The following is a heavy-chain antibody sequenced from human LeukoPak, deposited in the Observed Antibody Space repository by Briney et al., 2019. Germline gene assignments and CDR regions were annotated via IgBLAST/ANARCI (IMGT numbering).Heavy chain of an antibody. J-gene: IGHJ4*02. Sequence: GGSLRLSCAASGFTFTKAWMTWVRQAPGKGLEWLGRIKGRVDGGTIDYAPPVKGRFSISRDDSKKTLFLQMNSLRIEDTALYYCAKSDCSGTYCYVLDYWGQGTLVTVSS. CDR1: GFTFTKAW. D-gene: IGHD2-2*01. CDR2: IKGRVDGGTI. CDR3: AKSDCSGTYCYVLDY. V-gene: IGHV3-15*01.